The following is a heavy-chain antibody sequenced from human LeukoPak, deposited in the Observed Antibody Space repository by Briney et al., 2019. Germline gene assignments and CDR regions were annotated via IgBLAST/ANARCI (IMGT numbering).Heavy chain of an antibody. CDR2: ITCNGGST. CDR3: ARVMEHDRSGYYHDAFDI. D-gene: IGHD3-22*01. Sequence: AGSLRLSCAASGFISDDYAMWWFSQAPGKALEWLSGITCNGGSTDNADSVKGRFTISRDNAKKYLYLKMNSLRAEDTALYYYARVMEHDRSGYYHDAFDIWGQGTMVTVSS. J-gene: IGHJ3*02. CDR1: GFISDDYA. V-gene: IGHV3-20*04.